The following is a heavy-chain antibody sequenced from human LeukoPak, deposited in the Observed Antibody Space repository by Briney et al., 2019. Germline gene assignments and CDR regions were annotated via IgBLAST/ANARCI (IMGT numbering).Heavy chain of an antibody. CDR1: GYTFSGNY. J-gene: IGHJ4*02. CDR2: INPNSGAR. Sequence: GASVKVSCKASGYTFSGNYMHWVRQAPGQGLEWMGWINPNSGARNYAQKFQDRVTLTTDTSISTAYMELRRLRSDDTAVYYCTRVGVGIVPFDYWGQGTLVTISS. V-gene: IGHV1-2*02. D-gene: IGHD2-15*01. CDR3: TRVGVGIVPFDY.